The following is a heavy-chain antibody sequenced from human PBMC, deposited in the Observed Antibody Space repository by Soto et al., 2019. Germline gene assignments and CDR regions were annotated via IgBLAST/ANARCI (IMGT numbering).Heavy chain of an antibody. Sequence: QVQLVQSGAEVKKPGSSVKVSCKASGGTFSSYTISWVRQAPGQGLEWMGRIIPILGIANYAQKFQGRVTITADKSTSTAYMKLSSLRSEDTAVYYCAAEGYCSGGSCYEHRTGDYWGQGTLVTVSS. CDR3: AAEGYCSGGSCYEHRTGDY. J-gene: IGHJ4*02. D-gene: IGHD2-15*01. CDR2: IIPILGIA. V-gene: IGHV1-69*02. CDR1: GGTFSSYT.